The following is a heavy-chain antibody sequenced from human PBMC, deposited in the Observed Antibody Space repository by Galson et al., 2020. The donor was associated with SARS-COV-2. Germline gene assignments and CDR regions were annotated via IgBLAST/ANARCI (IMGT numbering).Heavy chain of an antibody. D-gene: IGHD3-10*01. Sequence: SETLTLTCGVSGVSITSCSYCWNWIRPPAGQGREWIGRIYSSGNTNYNPSLKSLVTISIDTSKNQFSLNLNSVTAADTAIYYCARGVAYWGQGTLVTVSS. J-gene: IGHJ4*02. CDR1: GVSITSCSYC. CDR2: IYSSGNT. V-gene: IGHV4-61*02. CDR3: ARGVAY.